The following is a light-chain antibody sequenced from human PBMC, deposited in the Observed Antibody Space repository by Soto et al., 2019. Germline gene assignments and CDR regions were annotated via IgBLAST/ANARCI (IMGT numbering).Light chain of an antibody. CDR2: GAS. V-gene: IGKV3-15*01. CDR1: QSVSSN. CDR3: QQYNNWPPLT. J-gene: IGKJ4*01. Sequence: EIVMTQSPATLSVSPGARATLSCRASQSVSSNLAWYQQKPGQAPRLLIYGASTRATGIPARFSGSGSWTEFTLTISSLQSEDFAVYYCQQYNNWPPLTFGGGTKVESK.